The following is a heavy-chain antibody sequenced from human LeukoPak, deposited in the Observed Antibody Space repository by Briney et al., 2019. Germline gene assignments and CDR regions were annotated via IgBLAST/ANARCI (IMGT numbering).Heavy chain of an antibody. Sequence: ASGKVSCKASGYTFSGYYMHWVRQAPGQGLEWMGWIYPNSGDTKYAQKFQGRVTVTRDTSISTAFMEVSRLTSDDTAVYYCARSGSDAFDIWGQGTMVTVSS. CDR2: IYPNSGDT. D-gene: IGHD1-26*01. V-gene: IGHV1-2*02. CDR3: ARSGSDAFDI. CDR1: GYTFSGYY. J-gene: IGHJ3*02.